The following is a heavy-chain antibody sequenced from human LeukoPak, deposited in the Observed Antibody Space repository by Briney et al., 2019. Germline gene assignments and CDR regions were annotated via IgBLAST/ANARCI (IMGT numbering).Heavy chain of an antibody. CDR1: GFTFSDYS. V-gene: IGHV3-69-1*02. J-gene: IGHJ4*02. CDR3: ARAIRL. CDR2: ITGISDI. Sequence: PGGPLRLSCTASGFTFSDYSVTWSPRAPGTGLEWVSCITGISDIYYADSVKGRFTISRDNAKNSVYLQMNSLRAEDTGIYYCARAIRLWGQGTLVTVSS. D-gene: IGHD1-1*01.